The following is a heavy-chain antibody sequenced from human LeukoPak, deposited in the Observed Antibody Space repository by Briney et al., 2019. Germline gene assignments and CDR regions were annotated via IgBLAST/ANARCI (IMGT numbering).Heavy chain of an antibody. J-gene: IGHJ5*02. V-gene: IGHV1-46*01. CDR3: AGDLVSRGWFDP. CDR1: GYTFTSYY. CDR2: INPSGGST. Sequence: ASVKVSCKASGYTFTSYYMHWVRQAPGQGLEWMGIINPSGGSTSYAQKFQGRVTMTRDMSTSTVYMELSSLRSEDTAVYYCAGDLVSRGWFDPWGQGTLVTVSS.